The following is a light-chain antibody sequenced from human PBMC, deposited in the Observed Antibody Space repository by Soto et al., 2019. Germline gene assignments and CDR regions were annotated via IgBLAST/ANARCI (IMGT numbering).Light chain of an antibody. Sequence: EIVLTQSPGTLSLSPGEIATLSCSASQSVSSRLAWYQHKPGQAPRLLISGASSRATGIPDRFSGSGSGTDFTLTISRLEPEDFAVYYCQQYGSSSLTFGGGTKVDIK. V-gene: IGKV3-20*01. J-gene: IGKJ4*01. CDR2: GAS. CDR1: QSVSSR. CDR3: QQYGSSSLT.